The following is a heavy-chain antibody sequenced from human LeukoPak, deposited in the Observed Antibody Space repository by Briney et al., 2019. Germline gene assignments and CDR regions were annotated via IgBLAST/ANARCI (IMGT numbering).Heavy chain of an antibody. D-gene: IGHD3-22*01. CDR3: AREGYDSGAYFAFDI. Sequence: SETLSLTCAVYGGSFSGYYWSWIRQPPGKGLEWIGEINHSGSTNYNPSLKSRITISVDTSKNQFSLKLSSVTAADTAVYYCAREGYDSGAYFAFDIWGQGTLVTVSS. V-gene: IGHV4-34*01. CDR1: GGSFSGYY. CDR2: INHSGST. J-gene: IGHJ3*02.